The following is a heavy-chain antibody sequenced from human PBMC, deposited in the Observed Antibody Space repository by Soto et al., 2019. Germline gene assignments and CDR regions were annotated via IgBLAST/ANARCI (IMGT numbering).Heavy chain of an antibody. CDR1: GGSLSSYY. D-gene: IGHD2-15*01. CDR3: ARYSPGAGHFDF. J-gene: IGHJ4*02. Sequence: SETLSLTCTVSGGSLSSYYWNWIRQPPGKGLEWMGYIYYSGGTHYNPSLKSRVTMSVDTSKNQFSLKLSSVTAADTAVYYCARYSPGAGHFDFWGQGTLVPVSS. V-gene: IGHV4-59*01. CDR2: IYYSGGT.